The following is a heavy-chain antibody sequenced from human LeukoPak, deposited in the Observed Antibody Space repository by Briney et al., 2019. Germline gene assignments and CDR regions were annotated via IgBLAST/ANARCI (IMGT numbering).Heavy chain of an antibody. J-gene: IGHJ4*02. V-gene: IGHV3-23*01. CDR1: GFPFSSYA. CDR2: ISGSAGNT. D-gene: IGHD4-17*01. Sequence: GGSLRLSCATSGFPFSSYAVTWVRRAPGKGLEWVSTISGSAGNTYYEDSVRGRFTISRDNSKNTLYLQMNGLRAEDTAVYYCARARGMDDYGDFRIKWGQGTLVTVSS. CDR3: ARARGMDDYGDFRIK.